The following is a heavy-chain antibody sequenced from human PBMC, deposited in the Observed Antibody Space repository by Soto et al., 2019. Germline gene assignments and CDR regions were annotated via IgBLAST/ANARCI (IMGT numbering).Heavy chain of an antibody. CDR1: GGSISSYY. D-gene: IGHD3-10*01. Sequence: QVHLQESGPGLVKPSETLSLTCTVSGGSISSYYWSWIRQPAGKGLEWIGRINNSGRTNYNPSLRSRVTVSVDTSKNQFSLKLTSVTAADTAMYYCVRDVVFASGHSNWFDPWGQGTLVTVSS. J-gene: IGHJ5*02. CDR3: VRDVVFASGHSNWFDP. V-gene: IGHV4-4*07. CDR2: INNSGRT.